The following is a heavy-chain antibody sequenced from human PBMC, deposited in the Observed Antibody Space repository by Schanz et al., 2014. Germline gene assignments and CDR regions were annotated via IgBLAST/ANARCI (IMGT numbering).Heavy chain of an antibody. CDR2: INTGSGDT. Sequence: QVHLVQSGAEVKRPGASVKVSCKASEYSFTSYSMHWVCQAPGQRLEWMGWINTGSGDTKYSQNFQGRVTMTTDTSASTAYMELSSLRSEDTAVYSCARGIGGYGANNYFDYWGQGTLVTVSS. V-gene: IGHV1-3*04. D-gene: IGHD5-12*01. CDR3: ARGIGGYGANNYFDY. J-gene: IGHJ4*02. CDR1: EYSFTSYS.